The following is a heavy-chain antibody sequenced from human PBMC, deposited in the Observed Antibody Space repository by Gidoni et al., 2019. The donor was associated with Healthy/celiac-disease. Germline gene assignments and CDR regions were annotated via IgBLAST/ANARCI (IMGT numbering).Heavy chain of an antibody. CDR2: IRSKAYGGTT. V-gene: IGHV3-49*03. Sequence: VQLVESGGGLVQPGRSLRLSCTASGFTFVDYAMSWFRQAPGKGLEWVGFIRSKAYGGTTEYAASVKGRFTISRDDSKSIAYLQMNSLKTEDTAVYYCTRKAGGYYDSSDNAFDIWGQGTMVTVSS. D-gene: IGHD3-22*01. CDR3: TRKAGGYYDSSDNAFDI. J-gene: IGHJ3*02. CDR1: GFTFVDYA.